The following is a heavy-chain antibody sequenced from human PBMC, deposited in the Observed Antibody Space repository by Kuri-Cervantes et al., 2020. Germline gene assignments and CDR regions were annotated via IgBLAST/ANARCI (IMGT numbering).Heavy chain of an antibody. Sequence: ASVKVSCKASGYTFTGYYMHWVRQAPGQGLEWMGWINPNSGGTNYAQKFQGRVTMTRDTSIGTAYMELSSQRSEDTAVYYCARDFQSNYDYYYYYGMDVWGQGTTVTVSS. CDR2: INPNSGGT. CDR3: ARDFQSNYDYYYYYGMDV. V-gene: IGHV1-2*02. D-gene: IGHD4-11*01. J-gene: IGHJ6*02. CDR1: GYTFTGYY.